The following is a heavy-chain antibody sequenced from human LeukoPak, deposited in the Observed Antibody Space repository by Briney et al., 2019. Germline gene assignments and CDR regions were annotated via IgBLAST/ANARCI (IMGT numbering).Heavy chain of an antibody. J-gene: IGHJ4*02. CDR2: ISAYNGST. V-gene: IGHV1-18*01. CDR3: ARGGRIAAALSY. D-gene: IGHD6-13*01. Sequence: ASVKVSCKASGYTFTSYGISWVRQAPGQGLEWMGWISAYNGSTNYAQKLQGRVTMTTDTSTSTVYMELSSLRSEDTAVYYCARGGRIAAALSYWGQGTLVTVSS. CDR1: GYTFTSYG.